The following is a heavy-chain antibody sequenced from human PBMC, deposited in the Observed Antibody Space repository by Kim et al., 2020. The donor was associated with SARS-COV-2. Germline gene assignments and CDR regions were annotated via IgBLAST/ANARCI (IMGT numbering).Heavy chain of an antibody. J-gene: IGHJ4*02. CDR1: GFTFSSYG. Sequence: GGSLRLSCAASGFTFSSYGMHWVRQAPGKGLEWVAVISYDGSNEYYADSVKGRFTISRDNSKNTLYLQMNSLRAEDTAVYYCAKAPYYYDSSGYKYFDYWGQGTLVTVSS. CDR2: ISYDGSNE. CDR3: AKAPYYYDSSGYKYFDY. V-gene: IGHV3-30*18. D-gene: IGHD3-22*01.